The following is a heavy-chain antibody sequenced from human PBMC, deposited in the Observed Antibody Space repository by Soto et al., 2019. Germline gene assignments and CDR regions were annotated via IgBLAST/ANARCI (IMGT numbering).Heavy chain of an antibody. CDR2: ISYDGSNK. V-gene: IGHV3-30*03. Sequence: QVQLVESGGGVVQPGRSLRLSCAASGFPFSTYGMHWVREGPGKGLEWVAVISYDGSNKFYADSVKGRFTISRDKSKNTLYLQMNGLRPEDTALYYCVGGQYYFHYRGQGTLLTVSS. CDR3: VGGQYYFHY. D-gene: IGHD3-10*01. J-gene: IGHJ4*02. CDR1: GFPFSTYG.